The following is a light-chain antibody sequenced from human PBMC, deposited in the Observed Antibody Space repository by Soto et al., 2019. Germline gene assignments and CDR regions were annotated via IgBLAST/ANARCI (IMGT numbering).Light chain of an antibody. J-gene: IGKJ1*01. CDR1: QSVSSN. Sequence: EIVMTQSPATLSVSPGERATLSCSASQSVSSNLAWYQQKPGQAPRLLIYGASTRATGIPARFSGSGSGTEFTLTISSLQSEDFAVYYCQQYGTSPQTFGQGTKVDIK. V-gene: IGKV3-15*01. CDR3: QQYGTSPQT. CDR2: GAS.